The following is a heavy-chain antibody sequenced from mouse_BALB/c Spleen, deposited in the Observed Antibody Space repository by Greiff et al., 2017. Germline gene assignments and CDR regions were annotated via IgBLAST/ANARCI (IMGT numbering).Heavy chain of an antibody. V-gene: IGHV5-9-4*01. D-gene: IGHD2-1*01. CDR1: GFTFSSYA. J-gene: IGHJ3*01. CDR2: ISSGGSYT. Sequence: EVQLVESGGGLVQPGGSLNLSCAASGFTFSSYAMSWVRQSPEKRLEWVAEISSGGSYTYYPDTVTGRFTISRDNAKNTLYLEMSSLRSEDTAMYYCARDGNYGGWLAYWGQGTLGTGSA. CDR3: ARDGNYGGWLAY.